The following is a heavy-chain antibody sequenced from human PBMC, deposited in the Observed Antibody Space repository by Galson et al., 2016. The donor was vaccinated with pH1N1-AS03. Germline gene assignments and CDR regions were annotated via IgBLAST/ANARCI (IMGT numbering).Heavy chain of an antibody. CDR1: GGSFTVSC. V-gene: IGHV4-34*01. Sequence: SETLSLTCAVYGGSFTVSCWSWIRQPPGKGLEWIGVFNHRGSTDNHPPLRTRVTISGDTSKNQFSLKLTSVNAADTAVYYCARQYSYDVDRVHGFFDLWGRGTLVTVSS. CDR2: FNHRGST. J-gene: IGHJ2*01. D-gene: IGHD3-22*01. CDR3: ARQYSYDVDRVHGFFDL.